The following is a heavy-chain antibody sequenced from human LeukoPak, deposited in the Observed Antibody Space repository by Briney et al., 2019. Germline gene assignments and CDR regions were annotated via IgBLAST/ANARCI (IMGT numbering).Heavy chain of an antibody. Sequence: GGSLRLSCAASGFTFDDYGMSWVRQAPGKGLEWVAYISSSGSTIYSADSVKGRFTISRDNAKNSLYLQMNSLRAEDTAVYYCARDAITGTTPLLDSWGQGTLVTVSS. V-gene: IGHV3-48*03. J-gene: IGHJ4*02. CDR2: ISSSGSTI. CDR3: ARDAITGTTPLLDS. CDR1: GFTFDDYG. D-gene: IGHD1-20*01.